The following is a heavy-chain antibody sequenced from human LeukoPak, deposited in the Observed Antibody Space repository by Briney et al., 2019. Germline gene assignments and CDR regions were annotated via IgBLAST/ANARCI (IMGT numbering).Heavy chain of an antibody. Sequence: SETLSLTCTVSGGSISSSSYYWGWIRQPPGKGLEWIGSIYYSGSTYYNPSLKSRVTISVDTSKNQFSLKLSSVTAADTAVYYCARVGGGLWGAVAGSLDYWGQGTLVTVSS. CDR2: IYYSGST. J-gene: IGHJ4*02. CDR3: ARVGGGLWGAVAGSLDY. CDR1: GGSISSSSYY. V-gene: IGHV4-39*07. D-gene: IGHD6-19*01.